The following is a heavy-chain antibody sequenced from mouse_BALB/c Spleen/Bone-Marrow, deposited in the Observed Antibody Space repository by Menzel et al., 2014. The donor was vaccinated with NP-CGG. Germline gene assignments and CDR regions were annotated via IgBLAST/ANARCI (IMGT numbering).Heavy chain of an antibody. CDR2: IYPYNGGT. Sequence: EVQLQQSGPELVKPGASVKISCEASGYTFTDYNMHWVKQSHGKSLEWIGYIYPYNGGTGYNQKFKSKATLTVDTSSNTAYMELRSLTSEDSAVYYCAREGGHYDALDFWGQGTSVTVSS. D-gene: IGHD2-13*01. J-gene: IGHJ4*01. CDR1: GYTFTDYN. V-gene: IGHV1S29*02. CDR3: AREGGHYDALDF.